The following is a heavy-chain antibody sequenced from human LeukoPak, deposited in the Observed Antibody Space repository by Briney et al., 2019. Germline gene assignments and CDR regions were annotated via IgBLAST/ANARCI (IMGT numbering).Heavy chain of an antibody. Sequence: GGSLRLSCVASGFTFSSYWMHWVRQAPGKGLVWVSRINSDGSSTSYADSVKGRFTISRDNAKNTLYLQMNSLRAEDTAVYYCARAGFLEWLPSPIYYYYYMDVWGKGTTVTVSS. V-gene: IGHV3-74*01. CDR2: INSDGSST. D-gene: IGHD3-3*01. J-gene: IGHJ6*03. CDR1: GFTFSSYW. CDR3: ARAGFLEWLPSPIYYYYYMDV.